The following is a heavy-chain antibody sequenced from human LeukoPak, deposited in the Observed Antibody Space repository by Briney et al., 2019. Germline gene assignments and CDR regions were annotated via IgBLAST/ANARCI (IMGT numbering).Heavy chain of an antibody. V-gene: IGHV4-59*01. D-gene: IGHD2-15*01. CDR1: GSSISSYY. CDR3: ARKVVVAATSDYYYMDV. Sequence: SETLSLTCTVSGSSISSYYWSWIRQPPGKGLEWIGYIYYSGSTNYNPSLKSRVTISVDTSKNQFSLKLSSVTAADTAVYYCARKVVVAATSDYYYMDVWGKGTTVTVSS. CDR2: IYYSGST. J-gene: IGHJ6*03.